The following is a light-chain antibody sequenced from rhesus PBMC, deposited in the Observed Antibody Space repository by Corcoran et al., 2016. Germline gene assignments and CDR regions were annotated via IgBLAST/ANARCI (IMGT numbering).Light chain of an antibody. CDR1: QAIIND. CDR2: EAS. CDR3: QHYSSTPWT. V-gene: IGKV1-25*01. J-gene: IGKJ1*01. Sequence: DIQMTQSPPSLSAVEGDRATITCRASQAIINDLAWYRQKPGETLKLLIYEASNLQSGIPSGFSGSGSGTDFTLTISRLQSADFATYYCQHYSSTPWTFGQGTKVEMK.